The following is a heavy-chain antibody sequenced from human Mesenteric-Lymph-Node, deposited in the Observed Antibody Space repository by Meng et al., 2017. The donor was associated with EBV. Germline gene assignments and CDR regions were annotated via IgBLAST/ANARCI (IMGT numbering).Heavy chain of an antibody. J-gene: IGHJ4*02. CDR1: GVPIGVMSR. Sequence: LQGAGHSEVDGSVTLSLSCDSLGVPIGVMSRGGWAPQPPGRGLEWIGEIYHNGITNYNPSLKSRVTISLDKSKNQFILKLSSVTAADTAVYYCARDRGGGYDRGYYFDYWGQGTLVTVSS. CDR3: ARDRGGGYDRGYYFDY. D-gene: IGHD3-22*01. CDR2: IYHNGIT. V-gene: IGHV4-4*02.